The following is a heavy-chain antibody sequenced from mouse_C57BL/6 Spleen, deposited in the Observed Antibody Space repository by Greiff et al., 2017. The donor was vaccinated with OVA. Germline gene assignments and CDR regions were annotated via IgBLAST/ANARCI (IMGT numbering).Heavy chain of an antibody. Sequence: EVQVVESGGDLVKPGGSLKLSCAASGFTFSSYGMSWVRPTPDKRLEWVATISSGGSYTYYPDSVKGRFTISRDNAKNTLYLQMSSLKSEDTAMYYCARFDGYYEDYWGQGTTLTVSS. CDR2: ISSGGSYT. CDR3: ARFDGYYEDY. CDR1: GFTFSSYG. D-gene: IGHD2-3*01. V-gene: IGHV5-6*01. J-gene: IGHJ2*01.